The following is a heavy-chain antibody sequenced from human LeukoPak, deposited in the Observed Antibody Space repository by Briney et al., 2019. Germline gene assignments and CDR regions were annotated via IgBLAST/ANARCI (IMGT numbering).Heavy chain of an antibody. CDR3: ARGRGRVVVITTSRRSFWFDS. CDR2: IYYSGST. J-gene: IGHJ5*01. V-gene: IGHV4-59*12. D-gene: IGHD3-22*01. CDR1: GGSISSYY. Sequence: SETLSLTCTVPGGSISSYYWSWIRQPPGKGLEWGGHIYYSGSTNYKPSLKSRVTISVDTSKNQFSLKLSSVTAADTAVYYCARGRGRVVVITTSRRSFWFDSWGQGTLVTVSS.